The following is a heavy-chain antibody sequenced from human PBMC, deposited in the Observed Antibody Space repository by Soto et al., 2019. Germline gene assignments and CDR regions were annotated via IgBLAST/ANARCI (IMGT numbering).Heavy chain of an antibody. CDR2: IYYIGST. D-gene: IGHD2-15*01. V-gene: IGHV4-31*03. CDR1: GGSISSGGYY. CDR3: AREVGGSWDFDY. Sequence: SETLSLTCTVSGGSISSGGYYWSWIRQHPGKGLEWIGYIYYIGSTYYNPSLKSRVTISVDTSKNQFSLKLISVTAADTAVYYCAREVGGSWDFDYWGQGTLVTVSS. J-gene: IGHJ4*02.